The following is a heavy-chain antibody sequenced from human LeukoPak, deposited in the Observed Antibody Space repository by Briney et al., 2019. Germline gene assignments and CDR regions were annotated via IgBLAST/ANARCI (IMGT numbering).Heavy chain of an antibody. CDR2: ISAYNGYT. V-gene: IGHV1-18*01. J-gene: IGHJ4*02. CDR1: GYTVASYG. Sequence: GASVKVSCKATGYTVASYGISWVRQAPGQGPEWMGWISAYNGYTNYAQKFQGRVTMTTDTSTNTAYMELRSLRSGDTAVYYCARNGSGWYFLDYWGQGTLVTVSS. CDR3: ARNGSGWYFLDY. D-gene: IGHD6-19*01.